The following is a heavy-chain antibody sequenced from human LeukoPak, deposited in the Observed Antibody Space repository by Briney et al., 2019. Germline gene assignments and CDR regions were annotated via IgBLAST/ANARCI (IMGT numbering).Heavy chain of an antibody. J-gene: IGHJ4*02. CDR1: GFSLSTTGVG. V-gene: IGHV2-5*02. Sequence: SGPTLVNPTQTLTLTCTFSGFSLSTTGVGVGWVRQPPGKAPEWLALIYWDDDQRYSPSLKSRLTITRDTSKKQVVLTMTNMDPVDTATYYCAHYSGSFSFDYWGQGTLVTVSS. D-gene: IGHD1-26*01. CDR3: AHYSGSFSFDY. CDR2: IYWDDDQ.